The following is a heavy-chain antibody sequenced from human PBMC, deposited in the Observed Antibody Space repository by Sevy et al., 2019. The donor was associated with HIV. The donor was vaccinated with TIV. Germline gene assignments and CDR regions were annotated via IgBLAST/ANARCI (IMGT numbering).Heavy chain of an antibody. J-gene: IGHJ4*02. V-gene: IGHV3-53*01. CDR2: IYSGGST. CDR3: ARERIVGATWGGFDY. D-gene: IGHD1-26*01. CDR1: GFTVSRNY. Sequence: GGSLRLSCAASGFTVSRNYMSWVRQAPGKGLEWVSVIYSGGSTYYADSVKGRFTISRDNSKNTLYLQMNSLRAEDTAVYYCARERIVGATWGGFDYWGQVTLVTVSS.